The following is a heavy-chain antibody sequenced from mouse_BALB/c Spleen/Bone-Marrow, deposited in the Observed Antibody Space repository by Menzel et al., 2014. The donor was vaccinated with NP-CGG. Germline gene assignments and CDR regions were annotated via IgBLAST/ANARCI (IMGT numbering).Heavy chain of an antibody. D-gene: IGHD2-1*01. V-gene: IGHV1-4*01. J-gene: IGHJ4*01. CDR1: GYTFTTYT. CDR3: ARVYGNYDAMDY. Sequence: VKLVESGAEPARPGASVKMSCRASGYTFTTYTMHWVKQRPGQGLEWIGYINPSSGYTYYNQKFKDKATLTADESSSAAYLQLSSLTSEDSAVYYCARVYGNYDAMDYWGQGTSVTVSS. CDR2: INPSSGYT.